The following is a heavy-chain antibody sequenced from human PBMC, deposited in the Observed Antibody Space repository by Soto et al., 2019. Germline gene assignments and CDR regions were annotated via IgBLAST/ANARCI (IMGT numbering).Heavy chain of an antibody. Sequence: EVQLLESGGGLVQPGGSLRLSCAASGLMFGGYAMSWVRQVPGKGLEWLSCLRGTDQTYYAESVQGRFTISRDRSKNTLYLPMNSLRAEDTAVYYCTKRFLDSITWASLGPWGQGTLVTVSS. V-gene: IGHV3-23*01. CDR1: GLMFGGYA. CDR2: LRGTDQT. J-gene: IGHJ5*02. CDR3: TKRFLDSITWASLGP. D-gene: IGHD3-16*01.